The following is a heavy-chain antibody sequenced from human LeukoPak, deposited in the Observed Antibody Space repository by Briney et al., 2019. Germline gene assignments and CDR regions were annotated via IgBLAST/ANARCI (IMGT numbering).Heavy chain of an antibody. J-gene: IGHJ4*02. D-gene: IGHD1-26*01. V-gene: IGHV3-30*02. CDR3: GKHDSASDY. CDR1: GFIFSNYG. CDR2: TRSDGSDK. Sequence: GGSLRLSCGASGFIFSNYGMHRVRQAPGKGLEWVAFTRSDGSDKYYTGSVKGRFIISRDNSKNTLYLQMNSLRIEDTAVYYCGKHDSASDYWGQGTLVTVSS.